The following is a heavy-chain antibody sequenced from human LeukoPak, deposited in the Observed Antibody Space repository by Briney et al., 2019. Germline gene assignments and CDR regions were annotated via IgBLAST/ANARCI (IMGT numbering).Heavy chain of an antibody. D-gene: IGHD3-22*01. Sequence: SETLSLTCTVSGGSISSYYWSWIRQPPGKGLEWIGYIYYSGSTNYNPSLKSRVTISVDTSKNQFSLKLSSVTAADTAMYYCARYYYDSSGYYYGYFDYWGQGTLVTVSS. CDR1: GGSISSYY. CDR3: ARYYYDSSGYYYGYFDY. J-gene: IGHJ4*02. V-gene: IGHV4-59*01. CDR2: IYYSGST.